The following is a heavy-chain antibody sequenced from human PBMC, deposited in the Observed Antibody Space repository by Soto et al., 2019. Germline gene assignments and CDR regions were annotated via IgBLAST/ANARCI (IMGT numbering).Heavy chain of an antibody. CDR2: ISGSGGST. CDR1: GFTFSSYA. D-gene: IGHD2-8*01. Sequence: EVQLLESGGGLVQPGGSLRLSCAASGFTFSSYAMSWVRQAPGKGLEWVSAISGSGGSTYYADSAKGRFTISRDTSKNTLYLQMNSLRAEDTAVYYCARSEGYCTNGVCHPEGDAFDIWCQGTMVTVSS. J-gene: IGHJ3*02. CDR3: ARSEGYCTNGVCHPEGDAFDI. V-gene: IGHV3-23*01.